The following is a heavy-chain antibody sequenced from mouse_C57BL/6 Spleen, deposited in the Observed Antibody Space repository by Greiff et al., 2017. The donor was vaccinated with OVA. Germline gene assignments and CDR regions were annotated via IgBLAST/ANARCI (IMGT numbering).Heavy chain of an antibody. J-gene: IGHJ1*03. D-gene: IGHD1-1*01. V-gene: IGHV5-4*01. CDR2: ISDGGSYT. CDR1: GFTFSSYA. CDR3: AREGGYYGPYWYFDV. Sequence: VQLKQSGGGLVKPGGSLKLSCAASGFTFSSYAMSWVRQTPEKRLEWVATISDGGSYTYYPDNVKGRFTISRDNAKNNLYLQMSHLKSEDTAMYYCAREGGYYGPYWYFDVWGTGTTVTVSS.